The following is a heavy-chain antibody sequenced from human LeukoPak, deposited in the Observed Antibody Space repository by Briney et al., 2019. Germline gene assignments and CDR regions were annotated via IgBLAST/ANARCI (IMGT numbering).Heavy chain of an antibody. CDR3: ARAPDNPQLWFGFGFDY. D-gene: IGHD5-18*01. CDR2: IYSGGST. J-gene: IGHJ4*02. CDR1: GFTVSSNY. V-gene: IGHV3-53*01. Sequence: GGSLRLSCAASGFTVSSNYMSWVRQAPGKGLEWVSVIYSGGSTYYADSVKGRFTISRDNSKNTLYLQMSSLRAEDTAVCYCARAPDNPQLWFGFGFDYWGQGTLVTVSS.